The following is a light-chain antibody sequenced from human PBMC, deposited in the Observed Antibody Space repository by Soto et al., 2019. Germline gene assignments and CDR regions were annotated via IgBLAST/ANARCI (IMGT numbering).Light chain of an antibody. V-gene: IGKV3-15*01. J-gene: IGKJ5*01. CDR1: QSLSTN. CDR2: GAF. CDR3: QQYDSWPIT. Sequence: ETVMTQSPDALSVSPGEAATLSCRASQSLSTNLAWYQQKPGQAPRLLSYGAFTRATGIPARFSGSGSGTYFSLTISSLQSEDFAVYYCQQYDSWPITFGQGTRLEIK.